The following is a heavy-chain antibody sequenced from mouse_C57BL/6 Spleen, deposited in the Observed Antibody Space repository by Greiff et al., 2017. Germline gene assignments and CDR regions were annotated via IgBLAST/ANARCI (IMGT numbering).Heavy chain of an antibody. CDR2: IRLKSDNYAT. J-gene: IGHJ3*01. CDR3: TGYDYVSAWFAY. CDR1: GFTFSNYW. V-gene: IGHV6-3*01. Sequence: EVKVVESGGGLVQPGGSMKLSCVASGFTFSNYWMNWVRQSPEKGLEWVAQIRLKSDNYATHYAESVKGRFTISRDDSKSSVYLQMNNLRAEDTGIYYCTGYDYVSAWFAYWGQGTLVTVSA. D-gene: IGHD2-4*01.